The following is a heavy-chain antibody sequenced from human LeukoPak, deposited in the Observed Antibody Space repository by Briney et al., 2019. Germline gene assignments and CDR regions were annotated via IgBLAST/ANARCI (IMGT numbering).Heavy chain of an antibody. D-gene: IGHD4-17*01. V-gene: IGHV1-2*02. J-gene: IGHJ4*02. CDR3: ARVDYGDYVVNY. CDR1: GYTFTGYY. Sequence: GASVTVSCKASGYTFTGYYMHWVRQAPGQGLEWMGWINPNSGGTNYAQKFQGRVTMTRDTSISTAYMELSRLRSDDTAVYYCARVDYGDYVVNYWGQGTLVTVSS. CDR2: INPNSGGT.